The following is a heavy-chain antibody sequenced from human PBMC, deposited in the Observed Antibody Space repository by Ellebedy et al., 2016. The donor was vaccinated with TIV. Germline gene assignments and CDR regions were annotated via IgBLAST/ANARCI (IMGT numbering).Heavy chain of an antibody. CDR2: INHSGST. CDR1: GGSISSSGYS. D-gene: IGHD2-21*02. CDR3: SRGVTDQN. V-gene: IGHV4-39*07. J-gene: IGHJ4*02. Sequence: MPSETLSLTCTVSGGSISSSGYSWGWIRQPPGKGLEWIGEINHSGSTNYNSSLKSRVTISLDTSKNQFSLKLSSVTAADTAVYYCSRGVTDQNWGQGILVTVSS.